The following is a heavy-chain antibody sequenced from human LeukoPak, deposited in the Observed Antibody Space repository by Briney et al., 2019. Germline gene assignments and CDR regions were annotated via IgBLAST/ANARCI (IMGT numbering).Heavy chain of an antibody. V-gene: IGHV3-23*01. CDR1: GFTFSSYA. J-gene: IGHJ6*03. D-gene: IGHD6-19*01. Sequence: QPGGSLRLSCAASGFTFSSYAMSWVRQAPGKGLEWVSAISGSGGSTYYADSVKGRFTISRDNSKNTLYLQMNSLRAEDTAVYYCAKAAGRWLVQAGYYMDVWGKGTTVTVSS. CDR2: ISGSGGST. CDR3: AKAAGRWLVQAGYYMDV.